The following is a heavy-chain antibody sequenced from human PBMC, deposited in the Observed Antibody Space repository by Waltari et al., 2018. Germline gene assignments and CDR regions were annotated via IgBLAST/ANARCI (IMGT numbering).Heavy chain of an antibody. D-gene: IGHD6-13*01. CDR3: ARAQIAAAGQWFDP. CDR1: GGSISSYY. V-gene: IGHV4-59*01. CDR2: IYYSGST. J-gene: IGHJ5*02. Sequence: QVQLQESGPGLVKPSETLSLTCTVSGGSISSYYWSWIRQPPGKGLEWIGYIYYSGSTNDNPSRKSRVTISVATSKNQFSLKLSAVTAADTAVYYCARAQIAAAGQWFDPWGQGTLVTVSS.